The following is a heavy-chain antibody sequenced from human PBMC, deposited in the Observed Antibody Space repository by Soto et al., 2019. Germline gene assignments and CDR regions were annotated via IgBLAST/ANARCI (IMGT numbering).Heavy chain of an antibody. CDR3: ARHLLLGGTVTTHFDY. CDR2: IYYSGST. J-gene: IGHJ4*02. Sequence: SETLSLTCTVSGGSISSSSYYWGWIRQPPGKGLEWIGSIYYSGSTYYNPSLKSRVTISVDTSKNQFSLKLSSVTAADTAVYYCARHLLLGGTVTTHFDYWGQGTLVTVSS. CDR1: GGSISSSSYY. V-gene: IGHV4-39*01. D-gene: IGHD4-17*01.